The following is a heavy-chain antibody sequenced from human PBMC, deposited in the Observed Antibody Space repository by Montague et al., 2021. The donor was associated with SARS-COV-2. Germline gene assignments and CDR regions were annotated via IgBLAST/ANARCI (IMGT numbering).Heavy chain of an antibody. CDR1: GASISSHEW. V-gene: IGHV4-4*02. D-gene: IGHD6-19*01. CDR2: NHRDGKT. CDR3: ASVCPSAWRPLDC. Sequence: SETLSLTCAVSGASISSHEWWSWVRQPPAKGLVWFGENHRDGKTNYNPCLQSRVTMSVDKSNNQLALRLTSVTAAYTAVYYCASVCPSAWRPLDCWGQGILVTASS. J-gene: IGHJ4*02.